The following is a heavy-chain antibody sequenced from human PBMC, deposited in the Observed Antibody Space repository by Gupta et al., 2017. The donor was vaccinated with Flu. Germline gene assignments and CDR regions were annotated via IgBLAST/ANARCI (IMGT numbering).Heavy chain of an antibody. Sequence: QVQLVESGGGVVQPGRSLRLSCAASGFTFSSYGMHWVRQAPGKGLEWVAVISYDGSNKYYADSVKGRFTISRDNSKNTLYLQMNSLRAEDTAVYYCAKDGIAARLGTFDYWGQGTLVTVSS. CDR1: GFTFSSYG. J-gene: IGHJ4*02. CDR3: AKDGIAARLGTFDY. D-gene: IGHD6-6*01. V-gene: IGHV3-30*18. CDR2: ISYDGSNK.